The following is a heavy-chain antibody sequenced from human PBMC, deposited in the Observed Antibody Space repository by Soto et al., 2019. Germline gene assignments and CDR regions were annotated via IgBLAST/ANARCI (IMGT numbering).Heavy chain of an antibody. V-gene: IGHV3-48*01. J-gene: IGHJ5*02. Sequence: GGSLRLSCTASGFNFSSYSMNWVRQATGKGLEWVSYISSSSSTIYYADSVKGRFTISRDNAKNSLYLQMNSLRAEDTAVYYCAREGVPAAAKVSAWFDPWGQGTLVTVSS. CDR1: GFNFSSYS. D-gene: IGHD2-2*01. CDR3: AREGVPAAAKVSAWFDP. CDR2: ISSSSSTI.